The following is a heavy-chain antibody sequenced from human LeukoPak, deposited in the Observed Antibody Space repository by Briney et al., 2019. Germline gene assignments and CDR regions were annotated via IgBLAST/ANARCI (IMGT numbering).Heavy chain of an antibody. CDR1: GVSISSGDYY. V-gene: IGHV4-30-4*01. D-gene: IGHD2-2*01. CDR3: ARALVVPAAELIDY. Sequence: SQTLSLTCTVSGVSISSGDYYWSWLRQPPGKGLEWIGYIYYSGNTYYNPSLKSRVTVSIDRSKNQFSLKLSSVTAADTAVYYCARALVVPAAELIDYWGQGTLVTVSS. CDR2: IYYSGNT. J-gene: IGHJ4*02.